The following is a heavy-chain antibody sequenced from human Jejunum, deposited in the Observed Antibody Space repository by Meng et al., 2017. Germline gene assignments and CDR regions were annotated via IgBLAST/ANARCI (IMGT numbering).Heavy chain of an antibody. CDR1: GGSISGGDYY. CDR3: ARERWEYYESSGFDS. Sequence: QAQLQESGPGLVKPSQTLSLPSTVSGGSISGGDYYWSWIRQPPGKGLEWIGYIHYIGSAFFHPSFKSRAAISVDTSNNQFSLKLNSVTAGDTAVYYCARERWEYYESSGFDSWGQGTLVTVSS. J-gene: IGHJ4*02. CDR2: IHYIGSA. D-gene: IGHD3-22*01. V-gene: IGHV4-30-4*01.